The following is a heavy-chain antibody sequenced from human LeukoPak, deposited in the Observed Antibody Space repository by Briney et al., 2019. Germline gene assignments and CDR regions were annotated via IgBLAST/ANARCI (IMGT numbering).Heavy chain of an antibody. J-gene: IGHJ6*03. CDR2: ISSSGSTI. D-gene: IGHD1-26*01. Sequence: GGSLRLSCAASGFTFSDYYMSWIRQAPGKGLEWVSYISSSGSTIYYADSVKGRFTISRDNAKNSLYLQMNSLRAEDTAVYYCARLYPGRVGATTFYYYYMDVWGKGTTVTVSS. CDR3: ARLYPGRVGATTFYYYYMDV. CDR1: GFTFSDYY. V-gene: IGHV3-11*04.